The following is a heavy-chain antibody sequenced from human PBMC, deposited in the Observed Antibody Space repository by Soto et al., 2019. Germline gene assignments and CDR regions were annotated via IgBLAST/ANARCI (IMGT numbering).Heavy chain of an antibody. J-gene: IGHJ4*02. CDR2: INHSGST. Sequence: QVQLQQWGAGLLKPSETLSLTCAVYGGSFSGYYWSWIRQPPGKGLEWIGEINHSGSTNYNPSLKSRVTISVDTSKNQFSLKLGSVTAADTAVYYCARDPGCSGGSCYAYYFDYWGQGTLVTVSS. CDR3: ARDPGCSGGSCYAYYFDY. D-gene: IGHD2-15*01. V-gene: IGHV4-34*01. CDR1: GGSFSGYY.